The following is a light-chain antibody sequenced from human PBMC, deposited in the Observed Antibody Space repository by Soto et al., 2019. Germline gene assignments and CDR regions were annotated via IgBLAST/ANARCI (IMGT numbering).Light chain of an antibody. CDR1: QSVTSS. CDR3: LQRSNWPYT. J-gene: IGKJ2*01. CDR2: DAS. V-gene: IGKV3-11*01. Sequence: EIVLTQSPATLSLSPGERATLSCRASQSVTSSLAWYQQKPGQAPRLLIYDASNRAAGTPARFSGSGSGTDFTRTISSLEPEDFAVYYCLQRSNWPYTFGQGTKLEIK.